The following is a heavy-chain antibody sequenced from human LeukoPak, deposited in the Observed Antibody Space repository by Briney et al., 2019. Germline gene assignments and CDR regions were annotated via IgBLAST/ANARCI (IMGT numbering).Heavy chain of an antibody. J-gene: IGHJ3*02. CDR2: IYYSGST. CDR3: ARTRYSYGTGDAFDI. CDR1: GGSISSYY. V-gene: IGHV4-59*01. D-gene: IGHD5-18*01. Sequence: SETLSLTCAVSGGSISSYYWSWIRQPPGKGLEWIGYIYYSGSTNYNPSLKSRVTISVDTSKNQFSLKLSSVTAADTAVYYCARTRYSYGTGDAFDIWGQGTMVTVYS.